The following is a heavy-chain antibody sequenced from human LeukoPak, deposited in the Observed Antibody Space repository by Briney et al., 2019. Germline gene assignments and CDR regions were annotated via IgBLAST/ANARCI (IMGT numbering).Heavy chain of an antibody. V-gene: IGHV3-7*01. Sequence: PGGSLRLSCAASGFTFSSYSMSWVRQPPGKGLQWVANIKQDGSEEYCVASVKGRFTISRDNAKNSLYLQMNGLRAEDTAVYYCAAYYSSSWDYWGQGTLVTVSA. CDR3: AAYYSSSWDY. CDR1: GFTFSSYS. CDR2: IKQDGSEE. D-gene: IGHD6-13*01. J-gene: IGHJ4*02.